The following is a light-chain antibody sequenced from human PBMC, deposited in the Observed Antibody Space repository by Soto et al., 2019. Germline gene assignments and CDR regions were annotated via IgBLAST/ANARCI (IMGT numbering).Light chain of an antibody. J-gene: IGLJ3*02. Sequence: QSVLTQPPSVSGAPGQRVTISCSGSSSNIGAGYDVHWYQQLPGTAPKLLIYGNSNRPSGVPDRISGSKSGTSASLAITGLQAEDEADYYCLSYDSSLLGSVFGGGPQLTVL. CDR1: SSNIGAGYD. V-gene: IGLV1-40*01. CDR3: LSYDSSLLGSV. CDR2: GNS.